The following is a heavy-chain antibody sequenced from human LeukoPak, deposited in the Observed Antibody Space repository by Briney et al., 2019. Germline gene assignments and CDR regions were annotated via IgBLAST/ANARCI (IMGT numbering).Heavy chain of an antibody. CDR3: ARDRIRHSSSASGY. CDR1: GFTFSSYA. Sequence: GGSLRLSCAASGFTFSSYAMSWVRQAPGKGLEWVSYISSSGSTIYYADSVKGRFTISRDNAKNSLYLQMNSLRAEDTAVYYCARDRIRHSSSASGYWGQGTLVTVSS. CDR2: ISSSGSTI. D-gene: IGHD6-13*01. J-gene: IGHJ4*02. V-gene: IGHV3-48*04.